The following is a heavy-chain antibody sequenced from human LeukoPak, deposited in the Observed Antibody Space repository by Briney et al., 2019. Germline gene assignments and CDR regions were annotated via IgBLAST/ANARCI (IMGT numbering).Heavy chain of an antibody. J-gene: IGHJ3*02. V-gene: IGHV3-30*04. Sequence: GGSLRLSCAASGFTFSSYAMHWVRQAPGKGLEWVAVISYDGSNKYYADSVKGRFTISRDNSKNTLYLQMNSLRAEDTAVYYCARDPLRDILTGYYTNDAFDIWGQGTMVTVSS. CDR1: GFTFSSYA. CDR2: ISYDGSNK. CDR3: ARDPLRDILTGYYTNDAFDI. D-gene: IGHD3-9*01.